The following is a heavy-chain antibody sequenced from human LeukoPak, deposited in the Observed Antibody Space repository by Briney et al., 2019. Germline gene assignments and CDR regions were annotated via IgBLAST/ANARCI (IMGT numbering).Heavy chain of an antibody. J-gene: IGHJ4*02. V-gene: IGHV3-21*01. Sequence: GGSLRLSCAASGFTFSSYSMNWARQAPGKGLEWVSSISSSSSYIYYADSVKGRFTISRDNAKNSLYLQMNSLRAEDTAVYYCARDDKDSLGYCSGGSCPGPFDYWGQGTLVTVSS. CDR2: ISSSSSYI. CDR3: ARDDKDSLGYCSGGSCPGPFDY. D-gene: IGHD2-15*01. CDR1: GFTFSSYS.